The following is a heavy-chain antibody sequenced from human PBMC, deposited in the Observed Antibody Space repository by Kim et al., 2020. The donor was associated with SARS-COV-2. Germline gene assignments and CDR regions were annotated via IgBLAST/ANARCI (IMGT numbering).Heavy chain of an antibody. CDR3: AREGKNYYGSGSAPRGMDV. CDR2: IYYSGST. CDR1: GGSISSGGYY. Sequence: SETLSLTCTVSGGSISSGGYYWSWIRQHPGKGLEWIGYIYYSGSTYYNPSLKSRVTISVDTSKNQFSLKLSSVTAADTAVYYCAREGKNYYGSGSAPRGMDVWGQGTTVTVSS. J-gene: IGHJ6*02. V-gene: IGHV4-31*03. D-gene: IGHD3-10*01.